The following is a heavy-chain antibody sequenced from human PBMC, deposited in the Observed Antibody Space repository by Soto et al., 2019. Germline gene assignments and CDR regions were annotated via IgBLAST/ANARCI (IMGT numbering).Heavy chain of an antibody. CDR1: GFTFSSYA. CDR2: ISGSGGST. J-gene: IGHJ3*02. CDR3: ANLEVRQQLGNDI. D-gene: IGHD6-13*01. Sequence: GGSLRLSCAASGFTFSSYAMSWVRQAPGKGLEWVSVISGSGGSTYYADSVKGRFTISRDNSKNTLYLQMNSLRAEDTAVYYCANLEVRQQLGNDIWGQGTMVTVSS. V-gene: IGHV3-23*01.